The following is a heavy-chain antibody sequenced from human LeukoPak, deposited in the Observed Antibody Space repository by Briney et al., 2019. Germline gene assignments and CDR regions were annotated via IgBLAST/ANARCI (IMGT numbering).Heavy chain of an antibody. D-gene: IGHD3-10*01. CDR3: ARALLYYYGSGSYINYFDY. CDR2: IYHSGST. J-gene: IGHJ4*02. V-gene: IGHV4-30-2*01. Sequence: SETLSLTCAVSGGSISSGGYSWSWIRQPPGKGLEWIGYIYHSGSTYYNPSLKSRVTISVDRSKNQFSLKLSSVTAADTAVYYCARALLYYYGSGSYINYFDYWGQGTLVTVSS. CDR1: GGSISSGGYS.